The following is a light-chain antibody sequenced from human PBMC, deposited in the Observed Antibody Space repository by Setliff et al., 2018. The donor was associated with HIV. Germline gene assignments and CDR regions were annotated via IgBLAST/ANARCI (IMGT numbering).Light chain of an antibody. CDR3: QQYAELPPT. V-gene: IGKV1-33*01. Sequence: DIQMTKSPSSLSASVGDRVTITCQASDDISVYLTWYQQKPDKAPKLLIFDASILETGVPSRFSGSGSGTDFTFTISSMQPEDFATYYCQQYAELPPTVGGGTKVDIK. CDR2: DAS. J-gene: IGKJ4*01. CDR1: DDISVY.